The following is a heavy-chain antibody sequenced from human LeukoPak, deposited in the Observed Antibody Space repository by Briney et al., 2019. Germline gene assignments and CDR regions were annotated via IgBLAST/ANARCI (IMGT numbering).Heavy chain of an antibody. CDR2: INHSGST. Sequence: SETLSLTCNVSGGSIRRSIYYWDWIRQPPGKGLEWIGEINHSGSTNYNPSLKSRVTISVDTSKNQFSLKLSSVTAADTAVYYCAKDRHGFGELFCPFDPWGQGTLVTVSS. V-gene: IGHV4-39*07. CDR3: AKDRHGFGELFCPFDP. D-gene: IGHD3-10*01. CDR1: GGSIRRSIYY. J-gene: IGHJ5*02.